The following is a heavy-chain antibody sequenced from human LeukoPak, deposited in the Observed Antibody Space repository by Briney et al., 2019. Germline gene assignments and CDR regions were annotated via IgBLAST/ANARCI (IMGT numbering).Heavy chain of an antibody. CDR2: INPSGGST. Sequence: GASVKVSCKASGYTFTSYYMHWVRQAPGQGLDWMGIINPSGGSTSYAQKFQGRVTMTRDMSTSTVYMELSSLRSDDTAVYYCARDYYGGHNLYNFDFWGQGTRVIVSS. CDR3: ARDYYGGHNLYNFDF. J-gene: IGHJ4*02. V-gene: IGHV1-46*01. D-gene: IGHD3-10*01. CDR1: GYTFTSYY.